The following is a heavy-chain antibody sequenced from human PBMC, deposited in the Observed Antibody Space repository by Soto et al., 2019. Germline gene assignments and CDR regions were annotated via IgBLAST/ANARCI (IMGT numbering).Heavy chain of an antibody. Sequence: SETLSLTCTVSGGSIRNYYWSWIRQPPGKGLESIGYIYYTGSSNYSPTFKSRVTMSIDTSKNQFSLKLSSVTAADTAVYYCARENIVLDAFDIWGHGTMVTVSS. D-gene: IGHD2-8*01. J-gene: IGHJ3*02. CDR3: ARENIVLDAFDI. CDR2: IYYTGSS. V-gene: IGHV4-59*01. CDR1: GGSIRNYY.